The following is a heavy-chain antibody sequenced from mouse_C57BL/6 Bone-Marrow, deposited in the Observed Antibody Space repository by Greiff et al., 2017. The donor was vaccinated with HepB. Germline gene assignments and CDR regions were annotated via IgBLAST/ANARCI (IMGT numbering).Heavy chain of an antibody. CDR1: GYTFTSYG. V-gene: IGHV1-81*01. CDR3: ARGGYYSNYCAMDY. J-gene: IGHJ4*01. CDR2: IYPRSGNT. D-gene: IGHD2-5*01. Sequence: VQLQQSGAELARPGASVKLSCKASGYTFTSYGISWVKQRTGQGLEWIGEIYPRSGNTYYNEKFKGKATLTADKSSSTAYMELSSLTSEDSAVYFCARGGYYSNYCAMDYWGQGTSVTVSS.